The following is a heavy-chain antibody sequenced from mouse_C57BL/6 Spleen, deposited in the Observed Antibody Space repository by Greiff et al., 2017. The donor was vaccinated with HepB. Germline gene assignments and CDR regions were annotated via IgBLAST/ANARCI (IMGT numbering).Heavy chain of an antibody. CDR1: GYTFTDYY. J-gene: IGHJ1*03. V-gene: IGHV1-76*01. CDR3: ASHDGYYGYFDV. Sequence: VQLQQSGAELVRPGASVKLSCKASGYTFTDYYINWVKQRPGQGLEWIARIYPGSGNTYYNEKFKGKATLTAEKSSSTAYMQLSSLTSEDSAVYFCASHDGYYGYFDVWGTGTTVTVSS. CDR2: IYPGSGNT. D-gene: IGHD2-3*01.